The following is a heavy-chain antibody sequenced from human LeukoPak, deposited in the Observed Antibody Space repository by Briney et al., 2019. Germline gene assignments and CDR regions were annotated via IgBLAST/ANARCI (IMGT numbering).Heavy chain of an antibody. CDR1: GGSVRDNY. CDR3: AGHVSAAAGGR. D-gene: IGHD6-13*01. Sequence: SETLSLTCAVYGGSVRDNYWSWIRQPPGKGLEWMGEIHHSGSTKYNPSLRSRGTISLDTSKNQFSLTLNSMTAADTAVYYCAGHVSAAAGGRWGQGTLVTVSS. V-gene: IGHV4-34*01. J-gene: IGHJ4*02. CDR2: IHHSGST.